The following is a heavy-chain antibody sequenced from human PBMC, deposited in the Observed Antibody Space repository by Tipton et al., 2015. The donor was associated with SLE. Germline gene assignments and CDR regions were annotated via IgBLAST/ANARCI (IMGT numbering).Heavy chain of an antibody. CDR1: GYTLSSYA. Sequence: SLRLSCAASGYTLSSYAMHWVRQAPGKGLEYVSSVSSTGIGTDYANSVRGRFTISRDNYKNTLYLQMDTLRVEDTALYYCARGILGDPVAFDKWGQGTMGIVSS. J-gene: IGHJ3*02. CDR3: ARGILGDPVAFDK. V-gene: IGHV3-64*01. D-gene: IGHD1-26*01. CDR2: VSSTGIGT.